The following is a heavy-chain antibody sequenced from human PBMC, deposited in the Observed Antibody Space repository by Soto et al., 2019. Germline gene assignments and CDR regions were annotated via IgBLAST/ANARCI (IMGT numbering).Heavy chain of an antibody. D-gene: IGHD5-18*01. CDR1: GYTLTGLS. CDR2: INPKNGGT. Sequence: GASVKVSCKVSGYTLTGLSMHWVRQAPGQGLEWMGWINPKNGGTIYAQKFQGRVTMTKDTSTGTAYMELSSLRSEDTAVYYCASPSRERQRWSQTWYDFDSWGQRTIVSVS. J-gene: IGHJ3*02. CDR3: ASPSRERQRWSQTWYDFDS. V-gene: IGHV1-24*01.